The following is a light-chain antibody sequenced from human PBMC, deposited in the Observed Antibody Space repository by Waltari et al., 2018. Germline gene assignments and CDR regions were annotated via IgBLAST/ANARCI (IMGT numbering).Light chain of an antibody. CDR1: SGHSSSA. J-gene: IGLJ3*02. V-gene: IGLV4-69*01. Sequence: QLVLTQSPSASASLGASVKLTCTLSSGHSSSAIAWHQQQPEKGPRYLMKVNKDGSHSKGDGIPDRFSGCRSGAECTLTISSLQSEDEADYYCQTWGTGIHVFGGGTKLTVL. CDR2: VNKDGSH. CDR3: QTWGTGIHV.